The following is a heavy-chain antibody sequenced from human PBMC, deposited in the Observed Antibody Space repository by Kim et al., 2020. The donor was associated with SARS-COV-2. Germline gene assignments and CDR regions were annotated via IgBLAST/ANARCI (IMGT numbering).Heavy chain of an antibody. CDR2: ISASGSNT. J-gene: IGHJ3*02. CDR1: GLTFHSYA. D-gene: IGHD4-17*01. V-gene: IGHV3-23*01. CDR3: AKDPNGDFVGAFDM. Sequence: GGSLRLSCAASGLTFHSYAMTWVRRAPGKGLEWVSTISASGSNTYYADSVKGRFTVSRDNFKNTLYLQMNSLGADDTALYYCAKDPNGDFVGAFDMWGQGTMVTVSS.